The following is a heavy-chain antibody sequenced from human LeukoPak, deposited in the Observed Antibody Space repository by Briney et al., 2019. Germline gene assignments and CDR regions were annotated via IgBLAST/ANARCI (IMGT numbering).Heavy chain of an antibody. D-gene: IGHD3-10*01. Sequence: PSETLSLTCNVSGDAVINNHYYWGWIRQSRGKGLEWIANIFYSGALFSRGDTYYNPSLKSRVTISVDTSKNQFSLKVRSVTAADTAVYYCARDETHFYGSGSSNWFDPWGQGILVTVSS. CDR3: ARDETHFYGSGSSNWFDP. V-gene: IGHV4-39*07. CDR1: GDAVINNHYY. CDR2: IFYSGALFSRGDT. J-gene: IGHJ5*02.